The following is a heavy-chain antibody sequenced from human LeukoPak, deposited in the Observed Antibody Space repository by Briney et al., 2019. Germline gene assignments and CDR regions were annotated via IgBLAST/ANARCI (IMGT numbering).Heavy chain of an antibody. CDR2: IYSGGST. J-gene: IGHJ4*02. V-gene: IGHV3-53*01. CDR1: GFTVSSNY. D-gene: IGHD3-22*01. CDR3: ARGSLAITYYDSSGYHFDY. Sequence: GGSLRLSCAASGFTVSSNYMSWVRQAPGKGLEWVSVIYSGGSTYYADSVKGRFTISRDNSKNTLYPQMNSLRAEDTAVYYCARGSLAITYYDSSGYHFDYWGQGTLVTVSS.